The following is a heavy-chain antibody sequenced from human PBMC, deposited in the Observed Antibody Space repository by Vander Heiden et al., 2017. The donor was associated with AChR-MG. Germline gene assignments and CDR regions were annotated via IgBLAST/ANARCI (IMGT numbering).Heavy chain of an antibody. Sequence: QVQLVQSGAEVKKPGASVKVSCKASGYTFTSYDINWVRQATGQGLEWMGWMNPNSGNTGYAQKFQGRVTMTRKTSISTGYMELSSLRSEDPAVYFWARGRVPLNRSGGRVEWVRSSPDYWGQGTLVTVSS. V-gene: IGHV1-8*01. CDR1: GYTFTSYD. J-gene: IGHJ4*02. CDR3: ARGRVPLNRSGGRVEWVRSSPDY. D-gene: IGHD3-10*01. CDR2: MNPNSGNT.